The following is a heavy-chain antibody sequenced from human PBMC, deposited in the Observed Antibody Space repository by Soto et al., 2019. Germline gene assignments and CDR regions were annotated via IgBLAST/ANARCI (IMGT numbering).Heavy chain of an antibody. CDR3: AKIVVVTAFDWFDP. CDR2: ISGSGGST. D-gene: IGHD2-21*02. CDR1: GFTFSTQA. V-gene: IGHV3-23*01. Sequence: GGSLRLSCAASGFTFSTQAMSWVRQAPGKGLEWVSSISGSGGSTYYADSVKGRFTISRDNSKNTLFLQVSSLRAEDTAVYYCAKIVVVTAFDWFDPWGQGTLVTVSS. J-gene: IGHJ5*02.